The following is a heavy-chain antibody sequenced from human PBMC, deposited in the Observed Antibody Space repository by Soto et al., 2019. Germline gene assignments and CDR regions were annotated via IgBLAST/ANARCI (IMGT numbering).Heavy chain of an antibody. D-gene: IGHD4-17*01. CDR3: ARDKATVTTYDPRFSRPQGFDP. J-gene: IGHJ5*02. V-gene: IGHV1-2*06. Sequence: GASVKVSCKASGYTFTGYYMHWVRQAPGQGLEWMGRINPNSGGTNYAQKFQGRVTMTRDTSISTAYMELSRLRSDDTAVYYCARDKATVTTYDPRFSRPQGFDPWGQGTLVTVSS. CDR1: GYTFTGYY. CDR2: INPNSGGT.